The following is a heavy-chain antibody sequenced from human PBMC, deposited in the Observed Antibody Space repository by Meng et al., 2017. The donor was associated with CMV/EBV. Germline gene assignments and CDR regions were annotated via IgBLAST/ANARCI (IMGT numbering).Heavy chain of an antibody. Sequence: GGSLRLSCAASGFTFSSYEMNWVRQAPGKGLEWVSYISSSGSTLYYADSVKGRFTISRDNAKNSLYLQMNSLRAEDTAVYYCAINAYVVVPAATDYFDYWGQGTLVTVSS. V-gene: IGHV3-48*03. CDR2: ISSSGSTL. CDR1: GFTFSSYE. J-gene: IGHJ4*02. D-gene: IGHD2-2*01. CDR3: AINAYVVVPAATDYFDY.